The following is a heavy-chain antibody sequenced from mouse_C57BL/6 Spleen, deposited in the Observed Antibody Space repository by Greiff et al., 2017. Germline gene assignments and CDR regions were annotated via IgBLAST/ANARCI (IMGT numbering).Heavy chain of an antibody. J-gene: IGHJ4*01. Sequence: QVQLQQPGAELVKPGASVKLSCKASGYTFTSYWMQWVKQRPGQGLEWIGEIDPSDSYTNYNQKFKGKATLTVDTSSSTAYMQRSSLTSEDSAVYYCATMDYWGQGTSVTVSS. CDR3: ATMDY. CDR1: GYTFTSYW. V-gene: IGHV1-50*01. CDR2: IDPSDSYT.